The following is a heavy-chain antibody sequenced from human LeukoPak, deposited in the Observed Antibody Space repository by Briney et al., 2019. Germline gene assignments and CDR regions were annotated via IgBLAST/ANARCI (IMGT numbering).Heavy chain of an antibody. CDR1: GGTFSNSA. Sequence: SVKVSCKASGGTFSNSAISWVRQAPGQGLEWMGGIIPIFGTAKYAQKFQGRVTMTGDTSTSTVYMELSSLRFEDTAVYYCARTYYDLLTDYYLGEYYSYYGMDVWGQGTTVTVSS. CDR3: ARTYYDLLTDYYLGEYYSYYGMDV. J-gene: IGHJ6*02. V-gene: IGHV1-69*06. CDR2: IIPIFGTA. D-gene: IGHD3-9*01.